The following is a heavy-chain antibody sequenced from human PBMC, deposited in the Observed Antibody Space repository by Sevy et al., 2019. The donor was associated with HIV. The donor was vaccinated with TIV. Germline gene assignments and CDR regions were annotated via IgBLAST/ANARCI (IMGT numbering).Heavy chain of an antibody. CDR1: GGSISSSSYY. J-gene: IGHJ6*02. CDR2: IYYSGST. Sequence: SESLSLTCTVSGGSISSSSYYWGWIRQPPGKGLEWIGSIYYSGSTYYNPSLKSRVTISVDTSKNQFSLKLSSVTAADADVYYCARLGYFHYGMDVWGQGTTVTVSS. CDR3: ARLGYFHYGMDV. D-gene: IGHD2-15*01. V-gene: IGHV4-39*01.